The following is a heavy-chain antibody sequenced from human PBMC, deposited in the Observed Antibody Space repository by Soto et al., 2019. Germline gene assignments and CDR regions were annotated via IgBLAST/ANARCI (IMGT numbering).Heavy chain of an antibody. J-gene: IGHJ5*02. Sequence: GGSLRLSCAASGFTFSSYSMNWVRQAPGKGLEWVSSISSSSSYIYYADSVKGRFTISRDNAKNSLYLQMNSLRAEDTAVYYCARSPPYCSGGSCYDFDPWGQGTLGTVSS. CDR1: GFTFSSYS. CDR3: ARSPPYCSGGSCYDFDP. D-gene: IGHD2-15*01. CDR2: ISSSSSYI. V-gene: IGHV3-21*01.